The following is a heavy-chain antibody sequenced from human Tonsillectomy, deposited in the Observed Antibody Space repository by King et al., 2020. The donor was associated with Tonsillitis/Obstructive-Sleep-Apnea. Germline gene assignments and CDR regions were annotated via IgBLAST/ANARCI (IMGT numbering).Heavy chain of an antibody. D-gene: IGHD5/OR15-5a*01. V-gene: IGHV3-43*01. CDR3: AKPGVYDRGDYFDY. J-gene: IGHJ4*02. Sequence: VQLVESGGVVVQPGGSLRLSCAASGFTFDDYTMHWVRQAPGKGLEWGSLISWDGGSTYYTDSVKGRFTISRDNSKNSLYLQMNSLRTEDTALYYCAKPGVYDRGDYFDYWGQGTLVTVSS. CDR2: ISWDGGST. CDR1: GFTFDDYT.